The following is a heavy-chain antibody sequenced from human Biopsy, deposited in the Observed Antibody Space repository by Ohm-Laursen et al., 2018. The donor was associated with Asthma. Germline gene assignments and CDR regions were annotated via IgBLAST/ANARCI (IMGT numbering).Heavy chain of an antibody. CDR3: ARIPRRSGSYFVDY. J-gene: IGHJ4*02. CDR1: GDSITSGGCC. D-gene: IGHD3-22*01. CDR2: IHHSGTS. Sequence: SQTLSLTCIVSGDSITSGGCCWNWIRQPPGKGLEWIGYIHHSGTSYFNPSLKSRVSFSRDTSKNQFSLRLSSVTAADTAMYYCARIPRRSGSYFVDYWGQGTLVTVSS. V-gene: IGHV4-31*03.